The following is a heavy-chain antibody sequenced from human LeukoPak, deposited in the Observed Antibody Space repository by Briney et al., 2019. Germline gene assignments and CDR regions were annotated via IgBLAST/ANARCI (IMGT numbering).Heavy chain of an antibody. D-gene: IGHD3-3*01. CDR2: ISGDGDNI. V-gene: IGHV3-43*02. CDR3: ASAILDY. J-gene: IGHJ4*02. Sequence: PGGSLRLSCAASGFTFEDYAMHWVRQAPGKGLKWVSLISGDGDNIFYSDSVKGRFTISRDNAKKSLYLQMNSLRDEDTAVYYCASAILDYWGQGTLVTVSS. CDR1: GFTFEDYA.